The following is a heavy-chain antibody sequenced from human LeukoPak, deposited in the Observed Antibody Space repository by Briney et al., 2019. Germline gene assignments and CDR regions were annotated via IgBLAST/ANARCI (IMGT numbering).Heavy chain of an antibody. Sequence: SQTLSLTCTVSGGSISTNYWSWIRQPPGKGLEWIGYISYTGSINYNPSLKSRVTMSVDTSKNQFSLKLTSVNAADTAVYYCARANHYDFWSGYWFEDWGQGTLVTVSS. CDR1: GGSISTNY. J-gene: IGHJ4*02. CDR3: ARANHYDFWSGYWFED. V-gene: IGHV4-59*01. CDR2: ISYTGSI. D-gene: IGHD3-3*01.